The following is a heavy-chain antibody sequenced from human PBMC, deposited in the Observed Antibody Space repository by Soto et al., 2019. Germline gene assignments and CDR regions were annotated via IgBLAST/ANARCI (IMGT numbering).Heavy chain of an antibody. J-gene: IGHJ6*02. CDR1: GGSITSGGYS. CDR3: ARAFYGVDL. V-gene: IGHV4-30-2*06. CDR2: IYQGGSA. Sequence: PLSLTCTVSGGSITSGGYSWSWIRQSPGQGLEWVGYIYQGGSAYYNPSLKTRVTILVDRSNNPFSLNLTSVTAADTAVYYCARAFYGVDLWGQGTTVTVAS.